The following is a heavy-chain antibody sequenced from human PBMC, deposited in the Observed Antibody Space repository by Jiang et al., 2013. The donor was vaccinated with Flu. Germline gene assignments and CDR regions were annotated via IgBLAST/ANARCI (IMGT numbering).Heavy chain of an antibody. CDR1: GDSISNHY. D-gene: IGHD3-16*01. CDR3: AVGGLPHWFDP. V-gene: IGHV4-59*11. J-gene: IGHJ5*01. Sequence: GLVKPSETLSLACTVSGDSISNHYWSWIRQSPGKGLEWIGYIYDSAITDYNPSLKSRVTISMDTSKNQLSLNLTSVTAADTAVYYCAVGGLPHWFDPWGQGALVIVSS. CDR2: IYDSAIT.